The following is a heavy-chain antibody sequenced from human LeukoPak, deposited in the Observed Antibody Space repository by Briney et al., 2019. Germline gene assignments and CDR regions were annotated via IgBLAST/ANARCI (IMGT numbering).Heavy chain of an antibody. D-gene: IGHD3-10*02. J-gene: IGHJ4*02. CDR3: ATEGAVTVRAFDY. V-gene: IGHV3-21*01. CDR1: GLPFSNHN. Sequence: GGSLRLPCAASGLPFSNHNMHWVRQAPGKGLEWVSSISDSGTYMYYVDSLKGRSTISRDNAKNSLSLQINSLRPEDTAVYYCATEGAVTVRAFDYWGQGTLVTVSS. CDR2: ISDSGTYM.